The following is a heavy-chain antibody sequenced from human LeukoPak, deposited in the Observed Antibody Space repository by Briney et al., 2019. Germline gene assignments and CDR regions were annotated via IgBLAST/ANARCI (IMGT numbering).Heavy chain of an antibody. CDR1: GYTFTSYG. Sequence: GASVKLSCTASGYTFTSYGISWLRQAPGQALEWMGWISAYNGNTNYAQKLQGRVTMTTDTSTSTAYMELRSLRSDDTAVYYCARDVTMVRGVITPIDYWGQGTLVTVSS. D-gene: IGHD3-10*01. CDR2: ISAYNGNT. J-gene: IGHJ4*02. CDR3: ARDVTMVRGVITPIDY. V-gene: IGHV1-18*01.